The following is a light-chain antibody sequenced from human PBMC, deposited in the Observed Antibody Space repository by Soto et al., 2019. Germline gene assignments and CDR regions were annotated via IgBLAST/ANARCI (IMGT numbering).Light chain of an antibody. J-gene: IGKJ2*01. CDR1: QSLLHSNGYNY. CDR2: LGS. V-gene: IGKV2-28*01. Sequence: DIVVTQSPLSLPVTPGEPASISCRSSQSLLHSNGYNYLDWYLQKPGQSPQLLIYLGSNRASGVXDKXSGSGSGTDFTLKISRVEAEDVGVYYCMQPIQFPFTFGQGTKLEIK. CDR3: MQPIQFPFT.